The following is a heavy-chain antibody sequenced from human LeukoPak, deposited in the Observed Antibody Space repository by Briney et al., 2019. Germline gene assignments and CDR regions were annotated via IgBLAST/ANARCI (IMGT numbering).Heavy chain of an antibody. CDR3: ARHRRYSYVLYYYYGMDV. CDR1: GYSFTSYW. Sequence: GESLKISCKGSGYSFTSYWIGWVRQMPGKGLEWMGIIYPGDPDTRYSPSFQGQVTISADKSISTAYLQWSSLKASDTAMYYCARHRRYSYVLYYYYGMDVWGQGTTVTVCS. V-gene: IGHV5-51*01. CDR2: IYPGDPDT. J-gene: IGHJ6*02. D-gene: IGHD5-18*01.